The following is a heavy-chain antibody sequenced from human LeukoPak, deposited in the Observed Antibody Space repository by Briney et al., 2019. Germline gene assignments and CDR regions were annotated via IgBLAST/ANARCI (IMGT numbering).Heavy chain of an antibody. J-gene: IGHJ4*02. CDR3: ASGPSLGTTHPYFDY. CDR2: INPNSGGT. Sequence: ASVKVSCKASGYTFTDYYMHWLRQAPGQGLEWMGWINPNSGGTSYAQRFQGRVTMTRDTSISTVYMEVSRLRFDDTAVYYCASGPSLGTTHPYFDYWGQGTLVTVSS. D-gene: IGHD2-15*01. V-gene: IGHV1-2*02. CDR1: GYTFTDYY.